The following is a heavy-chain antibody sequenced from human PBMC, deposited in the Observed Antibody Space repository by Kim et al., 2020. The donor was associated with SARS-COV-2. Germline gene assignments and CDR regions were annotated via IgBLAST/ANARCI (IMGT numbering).Heavy chain of an antibody. Sequence: SETLSLTCTVSGGSISSYYWSWIRQPPGKGLEWIGYIYYSGSTNYNPSLKSRVTISVDTSKNQFSLKLSSVTAADTAVYYCASGLGYCSGWSFLDAFAIGGEGTMVTVSS. D-gene: IGHD2-15*01. V-gene: IGHV4-59*01. CDR1: GGSISSYY. J-gene: IGHJ3*02. CDR2: IYYSGST. CDR3: ASGLGYCSGWSFLDAFAI.